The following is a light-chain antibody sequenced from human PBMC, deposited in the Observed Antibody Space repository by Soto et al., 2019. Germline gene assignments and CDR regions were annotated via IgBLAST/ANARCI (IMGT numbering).Light chain of an antibody. J-gene: IGKJ2*01. CDR3: QQHGTSPRT. CDR2: GAS. CDR1: QSVSNDY. Sequence: EIVLTQSPGTLSLSPGERATLSCRASQSVSNDYLAWYQQKPGQGPRLLIYGASRRATGIPDRFSGTGSGTDFTLTISSLEPEDFAVYYCQQHGTSPRTFGQGTKLEIK. V-gene: IGKV3-20*01.